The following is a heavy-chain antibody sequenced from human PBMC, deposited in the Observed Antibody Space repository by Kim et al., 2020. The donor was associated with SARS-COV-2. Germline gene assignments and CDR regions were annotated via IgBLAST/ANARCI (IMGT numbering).Heavy chain of an antibody. D-gene: IGHD6-13*01. CDR1: GGSISSSSYY. CDR2: IYYSGST. CDR3: ARRRWGSWPFDY. Sequence: SETLSLTCTVSGGSISSSSYYWGWIRQPPGKGLEWIGSIYYSGSTYYNPSLKSRVTISVDTSKNQFSLKLSSVTAADTAVYYCARRRWGSWPFDYWGQGTLVTVSS. J-gene: IGHJ4*02. V-gene: IGHV4-39*01.